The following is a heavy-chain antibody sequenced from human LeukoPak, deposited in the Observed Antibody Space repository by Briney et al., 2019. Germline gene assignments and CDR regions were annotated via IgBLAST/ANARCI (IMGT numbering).Heavy chain of an antibody. CDR3: ARDLGQIEYYDFRSGYYDTRPEPRNNWFDP. Sequence: GGSLRLSCAAAGFTFSSYSMNWVRQAPGKGLEWVSSISSSSSYIYYADSVKGRFTISRDDAKNSLYLQMNSLRAEDTAVYYCARDLGQIEYYDFRSGYYDTRPEPRNNWFDPWGQGTLVTVSS. CDR1: GFTFSSYS. D-gene: IGHD3-3*01. J-gene: IGHJ5*02. V-gene: IGHV3-21*01. CDR2: ISSSSSYI.